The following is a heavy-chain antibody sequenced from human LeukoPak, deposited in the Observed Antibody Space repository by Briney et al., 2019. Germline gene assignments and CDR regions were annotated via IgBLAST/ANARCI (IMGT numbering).Heavy chain of an antibody. CDR2: IYYSGST. D-gene: IGHD2-15*01. Sequence: SQTLSLTCTVSGGSISSGDYYWSWIRQPPGKGLEWIGYIYYSGSTYYNPSLKSRVTISVDTSKNQFSLKLSSVTAADTAVYYCARSIVVVVAANYNWFDPWGQGTLVTVSS. J-gene: IGHJ5*02. CDR1: GGSISSGDYY. V-gene: IGHV4-30-4*08. CDR3: ARSIVVVVAANYNWFDP.